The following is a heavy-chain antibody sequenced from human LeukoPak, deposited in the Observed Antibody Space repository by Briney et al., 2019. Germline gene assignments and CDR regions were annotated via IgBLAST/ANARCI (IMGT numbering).Heavy chain of an antibody. CDR2: IKVDGNEK. V-gene: IGHV3-7*05. J-gene: IGHJ4*02. D-gene: IGHD1-1*01. Sequence: GGSLRLSCAASGFSFSAYLMSWVRQAPGKGLEWVANIKVDGNEKYYVDSVKGRFTISRDNAKNALSLQMSGLRAEDTAVYYCARDWNGSGTAFDHWGQGTLVTVSS. CDR1: GFSFSAYL. CDR3: ARDWNGSGTAFDH.